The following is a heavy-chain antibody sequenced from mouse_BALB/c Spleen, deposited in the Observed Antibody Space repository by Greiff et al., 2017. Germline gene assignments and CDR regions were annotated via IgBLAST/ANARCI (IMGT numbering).Heavy chain of an antibody. CDR3: ARNDRYDVLYAMDY. V-gene: IGHV5-17*02. CDR2: ISSGSSTI. J-gene: IGHJ2*01. CDR1: GFTFSSFG. D-gene: IGHD2-14*01. Sequence: EVMLVESGGGLVQPGGSRKLSCAASGFTFSSFGMHWVRQAPEKGLEWVAYISSGSSTIYYADTVKGRFTISRDNPKNTLFLQMTSLRSEDTAMYYCARNDRYDVLYAMDYWGQGTTLTVSS.